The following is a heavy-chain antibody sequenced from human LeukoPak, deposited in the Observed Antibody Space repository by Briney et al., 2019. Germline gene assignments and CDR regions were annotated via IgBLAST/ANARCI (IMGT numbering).Heavy chain of an antibody. CDR2: MNPNSGNT. J-gene: IGHJ6*03. CDR3: ASSRAIVVVTLPGSMDV. V-gene: IGHV1-8*01. Sequence: ASVKVSCKASGYTFTSYDINWVRQATGQGLEWMGWMNPNSGNTGYAQKFQGRVTMTRNTSISTAYMELSSLRSEDTAVYYCASSRAIVVVTLPGSMDVWGKGTTVTVSS. CDR1: GYTFTSYD. D-gene: IGHD2-21*02.